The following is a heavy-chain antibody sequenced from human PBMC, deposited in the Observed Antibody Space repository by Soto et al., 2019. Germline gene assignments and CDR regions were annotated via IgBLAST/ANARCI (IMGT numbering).Heavy chain of an antibody. V-gene: IGHV1-69*01. CDR1: GGSKNSSA. J-gene: IGHJ5*02. Sequence: KVTCKDCGGSKNSSARSWVQQENGQGLEWMGGIIPIFGTANYAQKFQGRVTITADESTSTVYMELSSLRSEDTAVYYCARGRGYYDSPLTRNWFDPLGQGTLVPGSS. D-gene: IGHD3-22*01. CDR3: ARGRGYYDSPLTRNWFDP. CDR2: IIPIFGTA.